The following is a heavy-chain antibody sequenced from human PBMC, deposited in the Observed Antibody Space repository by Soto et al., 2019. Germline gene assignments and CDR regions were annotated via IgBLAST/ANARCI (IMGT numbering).Heavy chain of an antibody. J-gene: IGHJ4*02. CDR2: ISYDGFSK. Sequence: QVQLVESGGGVVQPGKALRLSCVASGFPFSDYSMYWVRQAPGKGLQWVGSISYDGFSKYADFVKGRFTISRDNSKNTLHLQMYSLRPEDTAMYYCASLYYYSLTKYLDYWGRGTVVTVSS. D-gene: IGHD3-16*01. V-gene: IGHV3-30-3*01. CDR1: GFPFSDYS. CDR3: ASLYYYSLTKYLDY.